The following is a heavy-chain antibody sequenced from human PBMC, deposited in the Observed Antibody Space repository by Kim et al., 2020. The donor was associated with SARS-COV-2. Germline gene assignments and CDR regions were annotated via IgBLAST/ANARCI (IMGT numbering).Heavy chain of an antibody. Sequence: GGSLRLSCAASGFTFSSYAMSWVRQAPGKGLEWVSAISGSGGSTYYADSVKGRFTISRDNSKNTLYLQMNSLRAEDTAVYYCAKSVSLDKSTIFGVVTHYYYYGMDVWGQGTTVTVSS. CDR3: AKSVSLDKSTIFGVVTHYYYYGMDV. CDR2: ISGSGGST. CDR1: GFTFSSYA. J-gene: IGHJ6*02. V-gene: IGHV3-23*01. D-gene: IGHD3-3*01.